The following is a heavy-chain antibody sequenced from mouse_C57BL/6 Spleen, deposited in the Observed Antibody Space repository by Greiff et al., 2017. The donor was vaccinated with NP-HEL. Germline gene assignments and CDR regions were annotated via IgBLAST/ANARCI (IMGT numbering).Heavy chain of an antibody. CDR2: FYPGSGSI. CDR1: GYTFTEYT. J-gene: IGHJ2*01. Sequence: VQLQESGAELVKPGASVKLSCKASGYTFTEYTIHWVKQRSGQGLEWIGWFYPGSGSIKYNEKFKDKATLTADKSSSTVYMELSRLTSEDSAVYFWAREEGGGGYFDYWGQGTTLTVSS. CDR3: AREEGGGGYFDY. V-gene: IGHV1-62-2*01.